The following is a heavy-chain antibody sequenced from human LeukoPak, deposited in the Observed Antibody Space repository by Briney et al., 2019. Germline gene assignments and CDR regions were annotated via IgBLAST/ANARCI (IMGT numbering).Heavy chain of an antibody. Sequence: GAPVKVSFKASGGTFISYAISWVRQAPGQGLEGMGGIIPIFGTANYAQKFQGRVTITTDESTSTAYMELSSLRSEDTAVYYCARASVLEPHMDVWGKGTTVTVSS. D-gene: IGHD1-1*01. CDR1: GGTFISYA. CDR3: ARASVLEPHMDV. V-gene: IGHV1-69*05. CDR2: IIPIFGTA. J-gene: IGHJ6*03.